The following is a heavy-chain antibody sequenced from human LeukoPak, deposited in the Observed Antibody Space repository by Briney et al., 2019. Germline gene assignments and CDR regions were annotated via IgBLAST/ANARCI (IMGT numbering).Heavy chain of an antibody. CDR2: ISAYNGNT. J-gene: IGHJ3*02. V-gene: IGHV1-18*01. D-gene: IGHD6-13*01. Sequence: ASVKVSCKASGYTFTSYGISWVRQAPGQGLEWMGWISAYNGNTNYAQKLQGRVTMTTDTSTSTAYMELSRLRSDDTAVYYCARVGRIAAAGDAFDIWGQGTMVTVSS. CDR3: ARVGRIAAAGDAFDI. CDR1: GYTFTSYG.